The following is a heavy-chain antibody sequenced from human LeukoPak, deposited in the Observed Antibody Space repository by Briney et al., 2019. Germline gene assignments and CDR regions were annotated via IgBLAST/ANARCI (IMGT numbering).Heavy chain of an antibody. D-gene: IGHD2-2*02. CDR2: IRYDGSNK. J-gene: IGHJ4*02. CDR1: GFTFSSYG. Sequence: GGSRRLSCAASGFTFSSYGMHWVRQAPGKGLEWVAFIRYDGSNKYYADSVKGRFTISRDNSKNTLYLQMNSLRAEDTAVYYCAKASKDCSSTSCYTYWGQGTLVTVSS. V-gene: IGHV3-30*02. CDR3: AKASKDCSSTSCYTY.